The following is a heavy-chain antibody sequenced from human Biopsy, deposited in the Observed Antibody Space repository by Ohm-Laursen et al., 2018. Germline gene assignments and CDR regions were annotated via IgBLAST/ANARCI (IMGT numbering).Heavy chain of an antibody. J-gene: IGHJ4*02. Sequence: VKISCKASGGPSSNYAFSWVRQAPGQGLEWVGRIVPILGHLNYAQRFQGRVSITADKSTTYVYMELSRLTSGDTAVYYCAADADGYYTEFDYWGLGTLVTVSS. CDR3: AADADGYYTEFDY. CDR1: GGPSSNYA. V-gene: IGHV1-69*10. D-gene: IGHD3-3*01. CDR2: IVPILGHL.